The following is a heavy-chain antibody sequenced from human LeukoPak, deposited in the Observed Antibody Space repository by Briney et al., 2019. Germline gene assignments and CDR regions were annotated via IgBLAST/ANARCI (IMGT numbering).Heavy chain of an antibody. CDR1: GFSFSGYA. CDR2: ISSSGSTI. CDR3: ARSYYYDSSGYYYDY. J-gene: IGHJ4*02. V-gene: IGHV3-48*03. Sequence: GGSLRLSCAASGFSFSGYAMGWVRQAPGKGLEWVSYISSSGSTIYYADSVKGRFTISRDNAKNSLYLQMNSLRAEDTAVYYCARSYYYDSSGYYYDYWGQGTLVTVSS. D-gene: IGHD3-22*01.